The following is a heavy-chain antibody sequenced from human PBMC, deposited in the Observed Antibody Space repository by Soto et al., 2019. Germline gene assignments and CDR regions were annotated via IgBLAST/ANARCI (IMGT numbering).Heavy chain of an antibody. J-gene: IGHJ5*02. CDR3: ARSVLSGTTGP. CDR1: GGSISSGGYY. V-gene: IGHV4-31*03. D-gene: IGHD1-7*01. Sequence: QVQLQESGPGLVKPSQTLSLTCTVSGGSISSGGYYWSWIRQHPGKCLEWIGYIYYSGTTYYNPSLKSRVTKSVDTSKTQFSLKLSSVTAADTAVYDCARSVLSGTTGPWFQGTLVTVSS. CDR2: IYYSGTT.